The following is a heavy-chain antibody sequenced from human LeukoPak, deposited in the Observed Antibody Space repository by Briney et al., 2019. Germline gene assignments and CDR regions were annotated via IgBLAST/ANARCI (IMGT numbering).Heavy chain of an antibody. Sequence: PSETLSLTCAVYGGSFSDYYWSWIRQPPGKGLEWIGEINHSGSTNYNPSLKSRVTISVDTSKNQFSLKLSSVTAADTAVYYCARGSESYYYYGMDVWGQGTTVTVSS. CDR3: ARGSESYYYYGMDV. CDR2: INHSGST. V-gene: IGHV4-34*01. J-gene: IGHJ6*02. CDR1: GGSFSDYY.